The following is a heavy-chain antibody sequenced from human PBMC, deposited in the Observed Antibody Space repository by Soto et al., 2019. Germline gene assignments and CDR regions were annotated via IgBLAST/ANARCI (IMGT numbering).Heavy chain of an antibody. D-gene: IGHD2-21*01. CDR1: GGSISSYY. CDR3: ARSGLFAPIDY. V-gene: IGHV4-4*07. J-gene: IGHJ4*02. CDR2: IYTSGST. Sequence: AETLSLTCTVSGGSISSYYWTWIRQPAGKGLEWIGHIYTSGSTNYNPSLKSRVTMSADTSKNQFSLKLSSVTAADTAVYYCARSGLFAPIDYWGQGTLVTASS.